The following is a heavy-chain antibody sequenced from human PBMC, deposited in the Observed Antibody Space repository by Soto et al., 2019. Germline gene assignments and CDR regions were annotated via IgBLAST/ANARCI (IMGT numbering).Heavy chain of an antibody. D-gene: IGHD3-10*01. J-gene: IGHJ4*02. Sequence: QVQLVQSGAEVKKPGASVKVSCKASGYTFTSYGISWVRQAPGQGLEWMGWISTYNGNTKYAQKLQGRVTMTTDTTTSTAYMELRSLRSDDTAVFYCATEMFRGVGSDYWGQGTLVTVSS. CDR1: GYTFTSYG. CDR3: ATEMFRGVGSDY. CDR2: ISTYNGNT. V-gene: IGHV1-18*01.